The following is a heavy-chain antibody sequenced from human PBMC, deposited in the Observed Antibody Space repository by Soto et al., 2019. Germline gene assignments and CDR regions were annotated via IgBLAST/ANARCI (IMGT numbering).Heavy chain of an antibody. D-gene: IGHD3-22*01. CDR1: GFNFRSYA. V-gene: IGHV3-30-3*01. CDR2: ISYDGSNK. J-gene: IGHJ5*02. CDR3: ARAGSISMIVVTNFDP. Sequence: QVQLVESGGGVVQPGRSLRLSCAASGFNFRSYAMHWVRQAPGKGLEWVAVISYDGSNKYYADSVKGRFTISRDNSKNTLYLQMNSLRAEDTAVYYCARAGSISMIVVTNFDPWGQGTLVTVSS.